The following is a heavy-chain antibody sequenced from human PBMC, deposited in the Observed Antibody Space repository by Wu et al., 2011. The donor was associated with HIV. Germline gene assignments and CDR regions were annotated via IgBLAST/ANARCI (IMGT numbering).Heavy chain of an antibody. CDR2: MNPRSGNV. V-gene: IGHV1-8*02. CDR3: VRGRLRRSPDY. Sequence: QVQLVQSGAEVKKPGSSVKVSCKASGGTFSSYAINWVRQASGQGLEWMGWMNPRSGNVGYAEQFQGRVAMTRTTSINTAYMELTSLRSEDTAVYYCVRGRLRRSPDYWGQGTLVTVSS. J-gene: IGHJ4*02. D-gene: IGHD4-23*01. CDR1: GGTFSSYA.